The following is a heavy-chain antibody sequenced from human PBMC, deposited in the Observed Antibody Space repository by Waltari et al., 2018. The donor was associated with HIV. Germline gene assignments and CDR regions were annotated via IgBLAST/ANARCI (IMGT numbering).Heavy chain of an antibody. Sequence: QVQLQESGPGLVKPSETLSLTCTVSGGSISSYYWSWIRQPPGKGLEWIGYIYYSGSTNYNPSLKSRVTISVDTSKNQFSLKLSSVTAADTAVYYCARVSWGVTIFGVAHPDYYGMDVWGQGTTVTVSS. CDR1: GGSISSYY. V-gene: IGHV4-59*01. J-gene: IGHJ6*02. CDR3: ARVSWGVTIFGVAHPDYYGMDV. CDR2: IYYSGST. D-gene: IGHD3-3*01.